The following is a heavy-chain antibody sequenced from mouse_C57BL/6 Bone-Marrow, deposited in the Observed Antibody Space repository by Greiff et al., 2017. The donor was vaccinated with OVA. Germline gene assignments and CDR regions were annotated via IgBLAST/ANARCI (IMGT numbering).Heavy chain of an antibody. CDR3: TTMNY. V-gene: IGHV14-4*01. J-gene: IGHJ2*01. CDR2: IDPANGDT. Sequence: VQLQQSGAELVRPGASVKLSCTASGFTIKDDYMHWVKQRPEQGLEWIGWIDPANGDTDYASKFQGKATFTADTSSNTAYMQLSSLTSADTSGESSTTMNYWGQGTTLTVSS. CDR1: GFTIKDDY.